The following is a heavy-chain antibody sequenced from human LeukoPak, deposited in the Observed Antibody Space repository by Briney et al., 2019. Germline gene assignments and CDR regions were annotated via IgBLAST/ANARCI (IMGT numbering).Heavy chain of an antibody. CDR2: VSGSGGST. V-gene: IGHV3-23*01. Sequence: PGASLRLSCAAAGFTFSTYAMTWVRQAPGKGLECVSAVSGSGGSTYYAGSVKGRFTISRDNSKNTLYLQMNSLRAEDTAVYYCAKRRCSAVSCPYYFDSWGQGTLVTVSS. CDR3: AKRRCSAVSCPYYFDS. D-gene: IGHD2-15*01. CDR1: GFTFSTYA. J-gene: IGHJ4*02.